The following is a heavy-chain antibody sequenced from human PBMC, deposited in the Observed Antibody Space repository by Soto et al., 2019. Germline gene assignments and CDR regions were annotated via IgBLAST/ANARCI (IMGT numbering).Heavy chain of an antibody. CDR2: IYYSGIT. J-gene: IGHJ4*02. Sequence: PSETLSLTCTISGGSISSYYWSLIRQPPGKGLEWIGYIYYSGITDYNPSLRSRVTISVDTSKSQFSLKLSSVTAADTAVYYCARGGGVYYFDYWGQGTLVTVSS. CDR3: ARGGGVYYFDY. V-gene: IGHV4-59*01. D-gene: IGHD2-8*02. CDR1: GGSISSYY.